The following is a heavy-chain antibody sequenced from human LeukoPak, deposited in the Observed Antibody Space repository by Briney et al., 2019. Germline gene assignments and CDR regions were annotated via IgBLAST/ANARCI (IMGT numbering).Heavy chain of an antibody. V-gene: IGHV3-23*01. D-gene: IGHD3-10*02. CDR2: IAGSDTGT. CDR3: AELGITMIGGV. Sequence: GGSLRLSCVGSGFTFSTYAMSWVRQTPGKGLEWVSSIAGSDTGTYYADSVKDRFAISRDNAKNSLYLQMNSLRAEDTAVYYCAELGITMIGGVWGKGTTVTISS. J-gene: IGHJ6*04. CDR1: GFTFSTYA.